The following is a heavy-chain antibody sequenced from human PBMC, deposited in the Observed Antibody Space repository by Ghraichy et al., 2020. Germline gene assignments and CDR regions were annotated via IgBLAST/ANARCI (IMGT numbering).Heavy chain of an antibody. CDR3: ARDRAYMSFDY. Sequence: GGSLRLSCAASGFNFTASWMNWVRQAPGKGLEWVAGIKQDGSEKYHVDSVKGRFTISRDNAKNSLYLQMNSLRVEDTAVYYCARDRAYMSFDYWGQGILVTVSS. CDR2: IKQDGSEK. J-gene: IGHJ4*02. CDR1: GFNFTASW. V-gene: IGHV3-7*03. D-gene: IGHD3-10*01.